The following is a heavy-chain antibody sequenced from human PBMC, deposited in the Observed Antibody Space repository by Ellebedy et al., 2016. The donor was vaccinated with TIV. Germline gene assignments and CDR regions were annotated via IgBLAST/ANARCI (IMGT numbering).Heavy chain of an antibody. CDR2: IDPSGGST. V-gene: IGHV1-46*03. D-gene: IGHD6-13*01. J-gene: IGHJ4*02. CDR3: ARIGYSSSWGAFDS. CDR1: GGTFSSYA. Sequence: ASVKVSXXASGGTFSSYAISWVRQAPGQGLEWMGIIDPSGGSTSHAQKFQGRVTMTRDTSTSTVYMELSSLRSEDTAMYYCARIGYSSSWGAFDSWGQGALVTVSS.